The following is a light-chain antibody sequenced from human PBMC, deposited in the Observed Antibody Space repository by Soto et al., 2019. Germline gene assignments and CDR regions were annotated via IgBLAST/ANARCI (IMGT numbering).Light chain of an antibody. CDR1: QSVTSS. CDR2: GAS. CDR3: QQYGNSPQT. J-gene: IGKJ1*01. Sequence: EIVLTQSPGTLSLSLGERATLSCRASQSVTSSLAWYQQKPGQAPRPLIYGASSRATGIPDRFSGSGSGTDFTLTISRLEPEDFAVYYCQQYGNSPQTLGQGTKMDTK. V-gene: IGKV3-20*01.